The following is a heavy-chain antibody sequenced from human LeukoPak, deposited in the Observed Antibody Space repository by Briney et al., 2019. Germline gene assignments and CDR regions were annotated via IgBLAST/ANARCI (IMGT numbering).Heavy chain of an antibody. CDR1: GGSISRSSHY. Sequence: SETLSLTCSVSGGSISRSSHYWTWIRQSPGRGLEWIGNTYYSGSTLYNPSLKSRVTISVDTSKNQFSLRLTSVTAADTAVYYCARPRGDLWSGYDYWGQGVLVTVSP. CDR3: ARPRGDLWSGYDY. V-gene: IGHV4-39*01. J-gene: IGHJ4*02. D-gene: IGHD3-3*01. CDR2: TYYSGST.